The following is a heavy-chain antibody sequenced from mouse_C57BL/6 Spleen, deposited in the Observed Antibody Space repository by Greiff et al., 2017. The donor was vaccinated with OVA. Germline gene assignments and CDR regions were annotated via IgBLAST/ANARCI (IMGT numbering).Heavy chain of an antibody. Sequence: QVQLQQPGAELVRPGSSVKLSCKASGYTFTSYWMDRVKPRPGQGLEWIGNIYPSDSETHYNQKFKDKATLTVDKSSSTAYMQLSTLTSGDSAVYYCAREGYFDVWGTGTTVTVSS. CDR3: AREGYFDV. CDR1: GYTFTSYW. J-gene: IGHJ1*03. V-gene: IGHV1-61*01. CDR2: IYPSDSET.